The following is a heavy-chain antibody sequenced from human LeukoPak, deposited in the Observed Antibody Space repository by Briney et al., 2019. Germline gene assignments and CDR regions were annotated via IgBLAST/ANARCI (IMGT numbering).Heavy chain of an antibody. CDR2: IDRDGSRI. V-gene: IGHV3-74*01. Sequence: GGSLRLSCAASGFTFNSYTMNWVRQAPGKGLVWVSRIDRDGSRINYADSVKGRFTISRDNGKNTLFLQMNSLRAEDAAVYYCVRGNDYGGPHYWGQGTLVTVSS. D-gene: IGHD4-23*01. J-gene: IGHJ4*02. CDR1: GFTFNSYT. CDR3: VRGNDYGGPHY.